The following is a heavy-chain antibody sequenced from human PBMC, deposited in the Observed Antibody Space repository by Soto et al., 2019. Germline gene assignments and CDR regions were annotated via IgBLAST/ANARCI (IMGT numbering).Heavy chain of an antibody. CDR3: AKGMDSPSDDYGIYYFDY. J-gene: IGHJ4*02. D-gene: IGHD4-17*01. Sequence: EVQLVESGGGLVQPGRSLRLSCAASGFTFDDYAMHWVRQAPGKGLEWVSGISWNSGSIGYADSVKGRFTISRDNAKNSLYLQMNSLRAEDTALYYCAKGMDSPSDDYGIYYFDYWGQGTLVTGSS. CDR2: ISWNSGSI. V-gene: IGHV3-9*01. CDR1: GFTFDDYA.